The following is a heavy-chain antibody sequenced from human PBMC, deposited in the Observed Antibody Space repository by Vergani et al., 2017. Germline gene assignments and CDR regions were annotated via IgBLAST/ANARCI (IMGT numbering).Heavy chain of an antibody. CDR1: GYTLTELS. CDR2: FDPEDGET. D-gene: IGHD4-17*01. J-gene: IGHJ2*01. CDR3: ARDLEYGDYGDWYFDL. V-gene: IGHV1-24*01. Sequence: QVQLVQSGAEVKKPGASVKVSCKVSGYTLTELSMHWVRQAPGKGLEWMGGFDPEDGETIYAQKFQGRVTMTEDTSTDTAYMELSSLRAEDTAVYYCARDLEYGDYGDWYFDLWGRGTLVTVSS.